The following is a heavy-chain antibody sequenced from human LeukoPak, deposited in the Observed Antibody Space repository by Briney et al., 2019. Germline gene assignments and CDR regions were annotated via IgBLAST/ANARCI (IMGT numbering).Heavy chain of an antibody. Sequence: SVKVSCKASGGTFNSYAISWLRQAPGHGREKIGGVIPIFGTANYPQQFQGRVTITQDESTSTAYMELSSLRSEDTAVYYCARGNQKYNWNSHFDYWGQGTLVTVSS. CDR3: ARGNQKYNWNSHFDY. V-gene: IGHV1-69*13. CDR1: GGTFNSYA. D-gene: IGHD1-7*01. CDR2: VIPIFGTA. J-gene: IGHJ4*02.